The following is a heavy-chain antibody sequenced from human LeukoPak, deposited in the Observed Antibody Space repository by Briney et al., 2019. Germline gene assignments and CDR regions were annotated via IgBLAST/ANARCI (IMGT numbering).Heavy chain of an antibody. CDR2: ISAYNGNT. Sequence: ASVKVSCKASGGTFSSYAISWVRQAPGQGLEWMGWISAYNGNTNYAQKLQGRVTMTTDTSTSTAYMELRSLRSDDTAVYYCARDGYCSSTSCYADYYYYGMDVWGKGTTVTVSS. CDR1: GGTFSSYA. CDR3: ARDGYCSSTSCYADYYYYGMDV. J-gene: IGHJ6*04. V-gene: IGHV1-18*01. D-gene: IGHD2-2*01.